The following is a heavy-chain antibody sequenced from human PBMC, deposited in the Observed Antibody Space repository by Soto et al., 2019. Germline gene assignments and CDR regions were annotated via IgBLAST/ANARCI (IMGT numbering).Heavy chain of an antibody. CDR3: ARSSIAPRLFMYPFDY. D-gene: IGHD6-6*01. Sequence: QLQLQESGPGLVKPSETLSLTCTVSGGSISSSSYYWGWIRQPPGKGLECIGNIYYDGNTYYNPSLKSRVTSSLDPSKNQCSLLLSSVTAADTAVYYCARSSIAPRLFMYPFDYWGQGTLVTVSS. CDR2: IYYDGNT. J-gene: IGHJ4*02. V-gene: IGHV4-39*01. CDR1: GGSISSSSYY.